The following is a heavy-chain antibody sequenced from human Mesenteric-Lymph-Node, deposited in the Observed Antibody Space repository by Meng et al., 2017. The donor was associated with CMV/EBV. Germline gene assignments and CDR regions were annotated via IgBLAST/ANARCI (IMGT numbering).Heavy chain of an antibody. CDR2: ISGSGSTT. CDR3: AKDMWEYQLPDGS. Sequence: GGSLRLSCAASGFTFSSYAMSWVRQAPGQGLEWVAGISGSGSTTKYSASVEGRFTISRDNSKDTLFLQMNSLRAEDTALYYCAKDMWEYQLPDGSWGQGTLVTVSS. D-gene: IGHD2-2*01. J-gene: IGHJ5*02. CDR1: GFTFSSYA. V-gene: IGHV3-23*01.